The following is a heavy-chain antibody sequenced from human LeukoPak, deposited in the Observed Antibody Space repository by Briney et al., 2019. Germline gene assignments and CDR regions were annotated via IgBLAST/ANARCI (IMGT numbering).Heavy chain of an antibody. CDR3: ALSWGYFGSGSHLNY. J-gene: IGHJ4*02. CDR2: INSEGSTK. CDR1: GFTFSSYW. D-gene: IGHD3-10*01. V-gene: IGHV3-74*01. Sequence: HSGGSLRLSCVASGFTFSSYWMHWVRQAPGKGLQWVSRINSEGSTKHYADSVKGRFTVSRDNAKNTLYLQMKSLGGDDTAVYYCALSWGYFGSGSHLNYWGQGNLVTVSS.